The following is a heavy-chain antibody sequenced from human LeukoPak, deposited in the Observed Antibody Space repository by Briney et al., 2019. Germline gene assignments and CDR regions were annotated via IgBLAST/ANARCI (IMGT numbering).Heavy chain of an antibody. CDR3: ARDGAATTDAFDI. CDR2: TYYRSQWYN. V-gene: IGHV6-1*01. J-gene: IGHJ3*02. CDR1: GDSVSSNSAA. D-gene: IGHD1-1*01. Sequence: SQTLSLTCAISGDSVSSNSAAWNWIRPSPSRGLEWLGRTYYRSQWYNDYAVSVTSRITINADTSKNELSLQLNSVTPEDTAVYYCARDGAATTDAFDIWGQGTMVTVSS.